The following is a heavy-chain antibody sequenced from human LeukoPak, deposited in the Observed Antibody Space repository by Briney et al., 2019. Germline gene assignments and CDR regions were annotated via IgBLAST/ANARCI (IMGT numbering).Heavy chain of an antibody. V-gene: IGHV4-4*07. CDR2: IYTSGST. J-gene: IGHJ4*02. CDR1: GGSISSYY. CDR3: AGGTYYDSSGYSN. Sequence: KASETLSLTCTVSGGSISSYYWSRIRQPAGKGLEWIGRIYTSGSTNYNPSLKSRVTMSVDTSKNQFSLKLSSVTAADTAVYYCAGGTYYDSSGYSNWGQGTLVTVSS. D-gene: IGHD3-22*01.